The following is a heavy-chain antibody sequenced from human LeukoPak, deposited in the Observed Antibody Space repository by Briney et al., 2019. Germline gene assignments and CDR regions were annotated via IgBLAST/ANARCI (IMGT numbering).Heavy chain of an antibody. Sequence: ASVKVSCKASGYTFTNYAMHWVRQAPGQRPEWMGWINAGNGNTKYSQKFQGRVTITRDTSASTAYMELSSLRSEDTAVYYCARLGVAVAGFDCWGQGTLVTVSS. CDR3: ARLGVAVAGFDC. J-gene: IGHJ4*02. CDR2: INAGNGNT. CDR1: GYTFTNYA. D-gene: IGHD6-19*01. V-gene: IGHV1-3*01.